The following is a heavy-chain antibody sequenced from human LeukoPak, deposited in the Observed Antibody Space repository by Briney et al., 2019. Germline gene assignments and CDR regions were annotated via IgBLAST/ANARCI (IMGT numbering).Heavy chain of an antibody. Sequence: PGGSLRLSCAASGFTLSGSAMHWVRQASGKGLEWVGRIRSKANSYATAYAASVKGRFTISRDDSKNTAYLQMNSLKTEDTAVYYCTRHAVTTVRYYYYYYMDVWGKGTTVTVSS. CDR3: TRHAVTTVRYYYYYYMDV. D-gene: IGHD4-11*01. CDR2: IRSKANSYAT. J-gene: IGHJ6*03. CDR1: GFTLSGSA. V-gene: IGHV3-73*01.